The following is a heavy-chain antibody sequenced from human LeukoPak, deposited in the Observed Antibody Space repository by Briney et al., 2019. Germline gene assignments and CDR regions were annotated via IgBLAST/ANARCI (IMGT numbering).Heavy chain of an antibody. CDR3: AKGYYGSDHDAFDI. J-gene: IGHJ3*02. V-gene: IGHV3-74*01. CDR1: GFTFSTYW. Sequence: GGSLRLSCAASGFTFSTYWMHWVRQAPGKGLVWVSRINSDGSSTIYADSVKGRFTISRDNSKNTLYLQMNSLRAEDTAVYYCAKGYYGSDHDAFDIWGQGTMVTVSS. CDR2: INSDGSST. D-gene: IGHD3-10*01.